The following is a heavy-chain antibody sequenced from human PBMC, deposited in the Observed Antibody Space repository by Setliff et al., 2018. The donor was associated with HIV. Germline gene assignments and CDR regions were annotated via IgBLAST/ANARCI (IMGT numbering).Heavy chain of an antibody. CDR2: INEDGNKK. J-gene: IGHJ5*02. Sequence: GGSLRLSCATSRFSFSTFWMTWVRQAPGKGLEWIANINEDGNKKYHADSVWGRFTISRDNAKSSLFLQMSGLRPEDTAVYYCARVLLRTNPLYGVASNWFDPWGQGTLVTVSS. V-gene: IGHV3-7*03. CDR1: RFSFSTFW. CDR3: ARVLLRTNPLYGVASNWFDP. D-gene: IGHD2-8*01.